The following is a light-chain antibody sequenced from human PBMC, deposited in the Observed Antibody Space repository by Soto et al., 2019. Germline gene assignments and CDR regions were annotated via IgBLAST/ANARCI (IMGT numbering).Light chain of an antibody. J-gene: IGLJ2*01. Sequence: QSVLTHPPSLSGAPGKRVTISCTGSSSNIGAGYDVHWYQQLPGTAPKPLIYGNSNRPSGVPDRFSGSKSGTSASLAITGLQAEDEAEYYCQSYDIGLRGSVFGGGTKLTVL. CDR2: GNS. V-gene: IGLV1-40*01. CDR1: SSNIGAGYD. CDR3: QSYDIGLRGSV.